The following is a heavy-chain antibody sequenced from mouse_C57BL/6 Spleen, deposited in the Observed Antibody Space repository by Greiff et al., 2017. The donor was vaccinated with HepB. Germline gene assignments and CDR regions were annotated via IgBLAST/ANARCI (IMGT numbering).Heavy chain of an antibody. CDR3: ARGAYGSFDY. Sequence: QVQLKQPGAELVRPGSSVKLSCKASGYTFTSYWMDWVKQRPGQGLEWIGNIYPSDSETHYNQKFKDKATLTVDKSSSTAYMQLSSLTSEDSAVYYCARGAYGSFDYWGQGTTLTVSS. J-gene: IGHJ2*01. V-gene: IGHV1-61*01. D-gene: IGHD2-10*02. CDR1: GYTFTSYW. CDR2: IYPSDSET.